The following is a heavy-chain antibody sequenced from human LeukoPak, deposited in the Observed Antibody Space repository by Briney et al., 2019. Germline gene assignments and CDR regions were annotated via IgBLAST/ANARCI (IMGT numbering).Heavy chain of an antibody. J-gene: IGHJ4*02. CDR1: GFTFSSYA. Sequence: PGGSLRLSCAASGFTFSSYAMHWVRQAPGKGLEWVAVISYDGSNKYYADSVKGRFTISRDNSKNTLYLKMNSLRAEDTAVYYCARGPSRRAYFDYWGQGTLVTVSS. V-gene: IGHV3-30-3*01. CDR3: ARGPSRRAYFDY. CDR2: ISYDGSNK.